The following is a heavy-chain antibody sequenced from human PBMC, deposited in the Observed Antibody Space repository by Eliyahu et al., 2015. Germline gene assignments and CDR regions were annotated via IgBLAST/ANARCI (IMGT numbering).Heavy chain of an antibody. V-gene: IGHV1-3*01. D-gene: IGHD2-15*01. CDR3: ASEGYCSGGSCYSDFQH. J-gene: IGHJ1*01. Sequence: NAGNGNTKYSQKFQGRVTITRDTSASTAYMELSSLRSEDTAVYYCASEGYCSGGSCYSDFQHWGQGTLVTVSS. CDR2: NAGNGNT.